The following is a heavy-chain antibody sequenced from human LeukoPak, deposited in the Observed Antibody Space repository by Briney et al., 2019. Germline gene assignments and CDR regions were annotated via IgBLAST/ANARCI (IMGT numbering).Heavy chain of an antibody. V-gene: IGHV2-5*01. D-gene: IGHD3-10*01. CDR3: AHKGRGSGSFTM. CDR1: GFSLNSIGVG. J-gene: IGHJ4*02. CDR2: TYWNSDK. Sequence: SGPTLVKPTQTLTLTCNLSGFSLNSIGVGVAWIRQPPGKALDWLAVTYWNSDKSYSPSLKNRLTITKDTSKNQVVLIMTNMDPVDTGTYYCAHKGRGSGSFTMWGQGTLVTVSS.